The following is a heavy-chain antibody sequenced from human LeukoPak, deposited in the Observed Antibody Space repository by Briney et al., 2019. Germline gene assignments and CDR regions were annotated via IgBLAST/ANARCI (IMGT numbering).Heavy chain of an antibody. CDR1: GFTFSSYW. V-gene: IGHV3-7*01. CDR3: TRITMVRGARKDDY. CDR2: IKPDGTEK. D-gene: IGHD3-10*01. J-gene: IGHJ4*02. Sequence: GGSLRLSCAASGFTFSSYWMSWVRQAPGKGLERVANIKPDGTEKYYVDSVKGRFTTSRDNAKNSLYLQMNSLRVEDTAMYYCTRITMVRGARKDDYWGQGTLVTVSS.